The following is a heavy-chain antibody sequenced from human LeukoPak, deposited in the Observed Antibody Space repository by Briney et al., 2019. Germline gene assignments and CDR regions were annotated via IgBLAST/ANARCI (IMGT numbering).Heavy chain of an antibody. CDR1: GGSFSGYY. CDR2: INHSGST. Sequence: SSETLSLTCAVYGGSFSGYYWSWIRQPPGKGLEWIGEINHSGSTNYNPSLKSRVTISVDTSKNQFSLKLSSVTAADTAVYYCARVSAAGMEFHYGMDVWGQGTTVFVSS. D-gene: IGHD6-13*01. V-gene: IGHV4-34*01. J-gene: IGHJ6*02. CDR3: ARVSAAGMEFHYGMDV.